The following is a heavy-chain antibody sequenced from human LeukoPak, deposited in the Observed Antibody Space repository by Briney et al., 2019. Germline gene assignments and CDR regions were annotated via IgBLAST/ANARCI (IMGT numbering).Heavy chain of an antibody. D-gene: IGHD6-19*01. CDR2: IYHSGST. CDR1: GGSFSTSNYY. CDR3: ARDDGSDNSY. J-gene: IGHJ4*02. Sequence: SETLSLTCTVSGGSFSTSNYYWGWIRQPPGKGLEWIGSIYHSGSTYYNPSRKSRVTIPLNTSKNQFFLKLNSVPAADTAIYYRARDDGSDNSYWGQGTLVTVSS. V-gene: IGHV4-39*07.